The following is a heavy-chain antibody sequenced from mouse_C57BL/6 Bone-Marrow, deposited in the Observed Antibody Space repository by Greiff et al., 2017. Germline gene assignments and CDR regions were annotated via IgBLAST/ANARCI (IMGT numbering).Heavy chain of an antibody. CDR2: IDPSDSYT. Sequence: QVQLQQPGAELVKPGASVKLSCKASGYTFTSYWMQWVKQRPGQGLEWIGEIDPSDSYTNYNQKFKGKATLTVDTSSGTAYMQLSSLTSEDSAVYYCAREGGLLLYFDYWGQGTTLTVSS. V-gene: IGHV1-50*01. D-gene: IGHD2-3*01. CDR1: GYTFTSYW. J-gene: IGHJ2*01. CDR3: AREGGLLLYFDY.